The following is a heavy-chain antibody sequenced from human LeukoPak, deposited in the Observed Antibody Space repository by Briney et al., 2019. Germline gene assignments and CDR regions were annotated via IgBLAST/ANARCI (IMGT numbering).Heavy chain of an antibody. D-gene: IGHD2-2*01. CDR3: ATQTPHIVVVPAATAYYYYGMDV. V-gene: IGHV1-69*13. Sequence: SVKVSCKASGYTFTSYGISWVRQAPGQGLEWMGGIIPIFGTANYAQKFQGRVTITADESTSTAYMELSSLRSEDTAVYYCATQTPHIVVVPAATAYYYYGMDVWGQGTTVTVSS. CDR2: IIPIFGTA. J-gene: IGHJ6*02. CDR1: GYTFTSYG.